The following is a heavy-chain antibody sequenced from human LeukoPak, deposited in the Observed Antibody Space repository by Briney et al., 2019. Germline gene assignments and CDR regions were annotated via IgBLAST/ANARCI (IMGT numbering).Heavy chain of an antibody. V-gene: IGHV4-59*01. D-gene: IGHD3-9*01. Sequence: SETLSPTCSVSGGSISTSYWSWIRQPPGKGLEWIGYIYYSGSTNYNPSLKSRVTISVDTSKNQFSLKLSSVTAADTAVYYCARTNYDILTGYYYYYYYMDVWGKGTTVTVSS. J-gene: IGHJ6*03. CDR2: IYYSGST. CDR3: ARTNYDILTGYYYYYYYMDV. CDR1: GGSISTSY.